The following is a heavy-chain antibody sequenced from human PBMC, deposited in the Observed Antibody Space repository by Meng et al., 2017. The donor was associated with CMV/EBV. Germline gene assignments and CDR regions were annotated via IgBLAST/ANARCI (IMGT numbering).Heavy chain of an antibody. J-gene: IGHJ4*02. D-gene: IGHD6-19*01. V-gene: IGHV3-30*02. CDR1: GFTFSSYD. Sequence: GESLQISRAASGFTFSSYDMHWVRQAPGKGLEWVAFIRYDGSNKYYADSVKGRFTFSRDNSKNTLYLQMNSLRAEDTAVYYCAKDYWLGWYAEYYFDYWGQGTLVTVSS. CDR3: AKDYWLGWYAEYYFDY. CDR2: IRYDGSNK.